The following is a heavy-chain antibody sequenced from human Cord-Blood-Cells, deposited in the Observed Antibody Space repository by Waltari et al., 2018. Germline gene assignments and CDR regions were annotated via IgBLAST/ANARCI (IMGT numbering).Heavy chain of an antibody. CDR3: ARERKSFDY. J-gene: IGHJ4*02. CDR2: IYTSGSP. Sequence: QVQLQESGPGLVEPSATLSLTCTVSGGSTSRYYWSGILQPAGKGLEWIGRIYTSGSPNYTPSIMNPVTTSVDTSKNEVLRKLSSVTAADAAGYYCARERKSFDYRGQGSLVTVSS. V-gene: IGHV4-4*07. CDR1: GGSTSRYY.